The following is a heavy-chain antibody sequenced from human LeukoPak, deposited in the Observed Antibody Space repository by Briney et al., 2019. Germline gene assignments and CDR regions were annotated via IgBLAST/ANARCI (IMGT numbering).Heavy chain of an antibody. Sequence: GGSLRLSCAASGFSFSTYSMNWVRQAPGKRLEWVSSISSTSAHIFYADSVKGRFSISRDNVKTSLYLQMNSLRVEDTAVYYCTSRYCTSTTCYSFDIWGQGTMVTVSS. CDR2: ISSTSAHI. CDR1: GFSFSTYS. CDR3: TSRYCTSTTCYSFDI. D-gene: IGHD2-2*01. V-gene: IGHV3-21*01. J-gene: IGHJ3*02.